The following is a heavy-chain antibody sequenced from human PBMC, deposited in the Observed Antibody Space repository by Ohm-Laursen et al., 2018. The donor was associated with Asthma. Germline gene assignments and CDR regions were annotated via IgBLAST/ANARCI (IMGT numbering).Heavy chain of an antibody. CDR1: GASVGDSTWS. Sequence: SDTLSLTCAVSGASVGDSTWSWSWIRQPPGSELEFIAYMSYRGGINYNPSLQSRVTLSIDTSKNEVSLRLISVTAADTALYFCARLDWVQSMFDTRGQGNLVTVSS. D-gene: IGHD3-9*01. CDR3: ARLDWVQSMFDT. V-gene: IGHV4-61*01. J-gene: IGHJ5*02. CDR2: MSYRGGI.